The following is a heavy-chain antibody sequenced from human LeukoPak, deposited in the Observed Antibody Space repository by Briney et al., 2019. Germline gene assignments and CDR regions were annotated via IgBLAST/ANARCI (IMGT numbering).Heavy chain of an antibody. CDR2: INPNNGGT. Sequence: ASVKVSCKASGYTFTGYYMHWVRQAPGQGLEWMGWINPNNGGTNYAQKFQGRVTMTRDTSISTAYMELSRLRSDDTAVYYCARGGGLEFRYFDYWGQGTLVTVSS. J-gene: IGHJ4*02. CDR3: ARGGGLEFRYFDY. D-gene: IGHD1-1*01. CDR1: GYTFTGYY. V-gene: IGHV1-2*02.